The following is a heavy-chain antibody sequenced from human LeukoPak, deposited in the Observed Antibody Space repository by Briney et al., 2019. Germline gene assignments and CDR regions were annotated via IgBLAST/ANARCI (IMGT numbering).Heavy chain of an antibody. CDR2: ISSSGSIT. CDR3: ARDKSSPFTYYGMVV. D-gene: IGHD6-6*01. Sequence: PGGSLRLSCAASRFTFSSYEMNWVRRAPGKGLESVAYISSSGSITYYADSVKGRFTISRANANNSLSLLMNSLRAEDTAVYYCARDKSSPFTYYGMVVWGQATTLTVSS. CDR1: RFTFSSYE. J-gene: IGHJ6*02. V-gene: IGHV3-48*03.